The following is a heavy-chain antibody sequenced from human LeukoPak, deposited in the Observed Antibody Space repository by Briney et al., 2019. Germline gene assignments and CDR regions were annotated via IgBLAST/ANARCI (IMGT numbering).Heavy chain of an antibody. CDR3: ARERTYCGGDCYGWFDP. V-gene: IGHV4-61*02. Sequence: SETLSLTCTVSGGSISSGSYYWSWIRQPAGKGLEGIGRIDTSGSTNYNSSLKSRVTISVDTSKNQFSLKLSSVTAADTAVYYCARERTYCGGDCYGWFDPWGQGTLVTVSS. D-gene: IGHD2-21*02. J-gene: IGHJ5*02. CDR2: IDTSGST. CDR1: GGSISSGSYY.